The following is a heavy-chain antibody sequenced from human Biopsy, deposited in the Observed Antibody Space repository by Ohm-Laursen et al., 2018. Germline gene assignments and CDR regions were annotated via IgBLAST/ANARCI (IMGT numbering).Heavy chain of an antibody. CDR1: CDSLTSGPEN. CDR2: IYSGGNT. Sequence: TLSLTRTGSCDSLTSGPENWSWVRQSPGQGLEYIGFIYSGGNTNYNPSLKNRVTMSVDTSKNQFYLKLYSVTAADTAVYYCAGRPWPNAFDIWGQGTMVTVSS. CDR3: AGRPWPNAFDI. J-gene: IGHJ3*02. D-gene: IGHD5-12*01. V-gene: IGHV4-61*01.